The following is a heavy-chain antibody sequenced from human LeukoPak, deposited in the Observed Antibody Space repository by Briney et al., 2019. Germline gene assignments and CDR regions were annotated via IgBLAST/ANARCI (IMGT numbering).Heavy chain of an antibody. CDR1: GFTFRNYW. CDR3: ARDPRDGYNWNDAFDI. J-gene: IGHJ3*02. D-gene: IGHD5-24*01. CDR2: INEDGSEK. V-gene: IGHV3-7*01. Sequence: HSGGSLRLSCTASGFTFRNYWMNWVRQAPGKGLEWVANINEDGSEKNYVDTVKGRFTTSRDNARNSLSLQMNSLRAEDTAVYYCARDPRDGYNWNDAFDIWGQGTMVTVSS.